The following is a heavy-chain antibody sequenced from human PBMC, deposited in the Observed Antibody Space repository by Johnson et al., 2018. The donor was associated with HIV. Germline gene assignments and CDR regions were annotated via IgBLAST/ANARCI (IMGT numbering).Heavy chain of an antibody. D-gene: IGHD1-26*01. V-gene: IGHV3-20*04. CDR2: INWSGSST. J-gene: IGHJ3*02. CDR1: GFTFSSYG. CDR3: ARPAYSGTWTDAFDI. Sequence: VQLVESGGGVVQPGRSLRLSCAASGFTFSSYGMTWVRQAPGKGLEWVSGINWSGSSTDYADSVKGRFTISRDHAKSSLYLQMNSLRAEDTALYYCARPAYSGTWTDAFDIWGQGTMVTVSS.